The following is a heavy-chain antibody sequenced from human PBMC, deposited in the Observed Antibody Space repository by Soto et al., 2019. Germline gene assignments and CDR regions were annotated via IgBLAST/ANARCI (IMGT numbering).Heavy chain of an antibody. V-gene: IGHV1-18*01. J-gene: IGHJ6*02. CDR3: ARVLYYDFWSGYRADFYGMDV. D-gene: IGHD3-3*01. CDR1: GYTFTSYG. CDR2: ISAYHGNT. Sequence: QVQLVQSGAEVKKPGASVKVSCKASGYTFTSYGISWVRQAPGQGLEWMGWISAYHGNTNYAQKLQGRVTMTTDTSTSTAYMELRSLRSDDTAVYYCARVLYYDFWSGYRADFYGMDVWGQGTTVTVSS.